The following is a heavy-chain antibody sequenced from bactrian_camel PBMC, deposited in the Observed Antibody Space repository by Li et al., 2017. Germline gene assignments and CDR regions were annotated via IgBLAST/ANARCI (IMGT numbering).Heavy chain of an antibody. CDR2: ITIGGITT. V-gene: IGHV3S40*01. CDR1: GFTFSSYG. Sequence: VQLVESGGGLVQPGGPLVLSWAASGFTFSSYGMSWVRQAPGKGLEWVSITIGGITTYYADSVKGRFTISRDNAKNTMYLQLNSLKTEDTAMYYCTKVGGTWTDFSYWSQGTQVTVS. J-gene: IGHJ6*01. D-gene: IGHD2*01. CDR3: TKVGGTWTDFSY.